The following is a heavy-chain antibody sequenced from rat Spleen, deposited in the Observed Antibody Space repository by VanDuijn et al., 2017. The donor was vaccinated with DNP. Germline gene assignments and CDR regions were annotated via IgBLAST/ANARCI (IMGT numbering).Heavy chain of an antibody. V-gene: IGHV5-7*01. CDR2: LSYDGSVT. CDR3: ASPYYYFDY. J-gene: IGHJ2*01. Sequence: EVQLVESGGGLVQPGRSLKLSCAASGFTFSDYNMAWVRQAPKKGLEWVATLSYDGSVTYYRDSVKGRFTISRDNAKSTLYLQMDSLRSEDTATYYCASPYYYFDYWGQGVMVTVSS. CDR1: GFTFSDYN. D-gene: IGHD1-1*01.